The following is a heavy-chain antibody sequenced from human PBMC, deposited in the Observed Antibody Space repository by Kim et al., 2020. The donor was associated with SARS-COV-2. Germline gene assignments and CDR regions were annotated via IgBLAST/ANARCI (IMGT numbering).Heavy chain of an antibody. Sequence: GGSLRLSCAASGFTFTTYNMNWVRQAPGKGLVWISYISVTDAIYYSDSVKGRFTISRDYAKNSLDLQMNSLRDEDTAGYYCARDWNWGIDVWGQGTLVTVSS. CDR3: ARDWNWGIDV. D-gene: IGHD7-27*01. V-gene: IGHV3-48*02. J-gene: IGHJ4*02. CDR2: ISVTDAI. CDR1: GFTFTTYN.